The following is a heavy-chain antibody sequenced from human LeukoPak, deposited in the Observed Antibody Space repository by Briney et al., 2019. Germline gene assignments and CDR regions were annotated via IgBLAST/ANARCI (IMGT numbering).Heavy chain of an antibody. CDR2: IDHSGST. CDR1: GGSFSGYY. D-gene: IGHD2-2*01. CDR3: ARRNRAMDAFDI. Sequence: PSETLSLTCAVYGGSFSGYYWSWIRQPPGKGLEWIGEIDHSGSTNYNPSLKSRVTISVDTSKSQFSLKMRSVTAADTAVYYCARRNRAMDAFDIWGQGTMVTVSS. J-gene: IGHJ3*02. V-gene: IGHV4-34*01.